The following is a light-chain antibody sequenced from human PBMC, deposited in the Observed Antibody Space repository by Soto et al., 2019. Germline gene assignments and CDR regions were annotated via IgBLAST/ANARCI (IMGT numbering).Light chain of an antibody. J-gene: IGKJ5*01. Sequence: DIQMTQSPSSVSASVGDRVTITCQASQDINIYLNWYQQKSGEAPKLLIYDASSLDTGVPSRFSGSGSGTDFTFTNSSLQAEDIATYYCQQYENLPITFGHGTRLDIK. V-gene: IGKV1-33*01. CDR3: QQYENLPIT. CDR1: QDINIY. CDR2: DAS.